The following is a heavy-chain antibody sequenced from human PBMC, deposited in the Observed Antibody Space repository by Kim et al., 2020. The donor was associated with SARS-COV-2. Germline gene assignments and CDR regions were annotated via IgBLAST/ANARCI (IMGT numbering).Heavy chain of an antibody. CDR2: IYHSGST. D-gene: IGHD6-19*01. Sequence: SETLSLTCAVSGDSISSSNWWSWVRQPPGKGLEWIGEIYHSGSTNYNPSLKSRVTISVDKSKNQFSLKLSSVTAADTAVYYCARRRRLSYSSGWFDYWGQGTLVTVSS. V-gene: IGHV4-4*02. CDR1: GDSISSSNW. CDR3: ARRRRLSYSSGWFDY. J-gene: IGHJ5*01.